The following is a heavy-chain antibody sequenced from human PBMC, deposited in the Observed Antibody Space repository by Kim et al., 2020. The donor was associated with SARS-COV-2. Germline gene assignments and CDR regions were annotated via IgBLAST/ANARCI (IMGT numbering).Heavy chain of an antibody. V-gene: IGHV3-9*01. CDR1: GFRFDDYA. CDR2: TSWDGNYL. Sequence: GGSLRLSCVASGFRFDDYAMHWVRQRPGKGLEWVSGTSWDGNYLDYAESVKGRFTISRDNDKNSLYLQMNSLRPEDTARYYCAKGLRWAETWGQGTRVTVAS. CDR3: AKGLRWAET. D-gene: IGHD6-13*01. J-gene: IGHJ5*02.